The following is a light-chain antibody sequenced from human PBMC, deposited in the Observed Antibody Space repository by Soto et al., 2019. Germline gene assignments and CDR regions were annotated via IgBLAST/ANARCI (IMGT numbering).Light chain of an antibody. CDR2: RVS. Sequence: EVVLTQSPPSLPVPLGQPASISCRSGQSLLNSDGYTYLSWFHQRPGQSPRRLIYRVSNRDSGVPNRFSGSGSGTDFTVRISSVEAEDAGLFYCMQGTHWPPITFGQGTRLEIK. V-gene: IGKV2-30*01. CDR3: MQGTHWPPIT. CDR1: QSLLNSDGYTY. J-gene: IGKJ5*01.